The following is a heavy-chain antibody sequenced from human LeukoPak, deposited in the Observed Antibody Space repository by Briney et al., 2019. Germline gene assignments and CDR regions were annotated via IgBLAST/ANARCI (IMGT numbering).Heavy chain of an antibody. CDR2: MYYSGST. J-gene: IGHJ6*03. CDR1: GDSIGSSSSY. CDR3: ARLRRYFDWLPRYYYYYMDV. D-gene: IGHD3-9*01. V-gene: IGHV4-39*01. Sequence: SETLSLTCSVSGDSIGSSSSYWGWIRQPPGKGLEWIGSMYYSGSTYYNPSLKSRVTISVDTSKNQFSLKLSSVTAADTAVYYCARLRRYFDWLPRYYYYYMDVWGKGTTVTISS.